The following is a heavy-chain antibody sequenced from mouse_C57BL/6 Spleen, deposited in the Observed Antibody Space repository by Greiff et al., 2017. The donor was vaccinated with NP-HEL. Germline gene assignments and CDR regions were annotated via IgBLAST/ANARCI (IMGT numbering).Heavy chain of an antibody. CDR2: IRLKSDNYAT. CDR3: SPLYYYGT. Sequence: EVKLMESGGGLVQPGGSMKLSCVASGFTFSNYWMNWVRQSPEKGLEWVAQIRLKSDNYATHYAESVKGRFTISRDDSKSSVYLQMNNLRAEDTGIYYCSPLYYYGTGGQGTTLTVSS. CDR1: GFTFSNYW. V-gene: IGHV6-3*01. D-gene: IGHD1-1*01. J-gene: IGHJ2*01.